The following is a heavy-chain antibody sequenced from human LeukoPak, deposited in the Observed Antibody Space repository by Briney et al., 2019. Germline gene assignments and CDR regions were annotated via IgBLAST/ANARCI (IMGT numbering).Heavy chain of an antibody. CDR1: GFTFSTYS. CDR3: ARDSNLYYYYMDA. CDR2: IKQDGSEK. V-gene: IGHV3-7*01. J-gene: IGHJ6*03. Sequence: GGSLRLSCAASGFTFSTYSMSWVRQATGKGLEWVANIKQDGSEKYYVDSVKGRFTISRDRAKNSLYLQMNSLRAEDTAVYFCARDSNLYYYYMDAWGKGTTVTISS.